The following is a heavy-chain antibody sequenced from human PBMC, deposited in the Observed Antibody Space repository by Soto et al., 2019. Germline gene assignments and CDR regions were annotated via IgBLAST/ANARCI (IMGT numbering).Heavy chain of an antibody. V-gene: IGHV3-21*01. CDR2: ISSSSSYI. D-gene: IGHD3-22*01. Sequence: EVQLVESGGGLVKPGGSLRLSCAASGFTFSSYSMNWVRQAPGKGLEWVSSISSSSSYIYYADSVKGRFTISRDNAKNSLYLQMNSLRAEDTAVYYCANLDTYYYDSSGSNDAFDIWGQGTMVTVSS. CDR1: GFTFSSYS. J-gene: IGHJ3*02. CDR3: ANLDTYYYDSSGSNDAFDI.